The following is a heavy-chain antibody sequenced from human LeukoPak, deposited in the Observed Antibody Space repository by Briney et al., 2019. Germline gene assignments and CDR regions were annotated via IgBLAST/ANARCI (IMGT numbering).Heavy chain of an antibody. D-gene: IGHD6-13*01. Sequence: PSETLSLTCTVSGGSISSYYWSWIRQPPGKGLEWIGYIYYTGTTNYNPSLKSRVTISVDTSKNQFSLKLSSVTAADTAVYYCARGVYIAAAQYGYWGQGTLVTVSS. CDR1: GGSISSYY. J-gene: IGHJ4*02. CDR2: IYYTGTT. CDR3: ARGVYIAAAQYGY. V-gene: IGHV4-59*01.